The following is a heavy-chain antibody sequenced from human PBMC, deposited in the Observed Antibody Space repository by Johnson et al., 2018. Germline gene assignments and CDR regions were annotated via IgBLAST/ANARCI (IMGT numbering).Heavy chain of an antibody. V-gene: IGHV3-23*04. CDR3: AKEGTIFGVVSNLPVVFDI. J-gene: IGHJ3*02. CDR1: GFIFSSYA. Sequence: VQLVESGGGLVHPGGSLRLSCAASGFIFSSYAMNWVRQAPGKGLAWVSVISGSGARTYYADSVKGRFTISRDNSKNTLFLQMYDLRAEDTAVYYCAKEGTIFGVVSNLPVVFDIWVQGTLVTVSS. CDR2: ISGSGART. D-gene: IGHD3-3*01.